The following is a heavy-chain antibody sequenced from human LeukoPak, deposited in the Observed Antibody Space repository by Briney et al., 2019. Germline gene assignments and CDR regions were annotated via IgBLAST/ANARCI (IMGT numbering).Heavy chain of an antibody. V-gene: IGHV1-3*01. J-gene: IGHJ4*02. CDR3: ARDSTKKALVVPATPHY. D-gene: IGHD2-15*01. Sequence: ASVKVSCKASGYTFTTYAMHWVRQDPGQRLEWMGWNNAGNGNTKYSQKFQDRDTITRDTSANTAYMELSSLRSEDTAVYYCARDSTKKALVVPATPHYWGQGTLVTVTS. CDR2: NNAGNGNT. CDR1: GYTFTTYA.